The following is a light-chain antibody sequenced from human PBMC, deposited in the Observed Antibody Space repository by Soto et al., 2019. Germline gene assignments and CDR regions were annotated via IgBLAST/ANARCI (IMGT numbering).Light chain of an antibody. CDR1: QSVSSY. V-gene: IGKV3-11*01. Sequence: EIVLTQSPATLSLSPGERATLSCRASQSVSSYLAWYQQKPGQAPRLLIYDASNRATGILGRFSGSGSGTDYTLTISSLEPEDFAIYYSQQRSNWPITFGQGTRLEIK. J-gene: IGKJ5*01. CDR3: QQRSNWPIT. CDR2: DAS.